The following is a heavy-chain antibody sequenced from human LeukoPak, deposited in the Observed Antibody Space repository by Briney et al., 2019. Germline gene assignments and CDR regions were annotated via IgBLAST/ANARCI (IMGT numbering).Heavy chain of an antibody. CDR2: IYHSGST. CDR1: GGSISSGGYS. V-gene: IGHV4-30-2*01. CDR3: ARDKGEVRYSSSSYYYYGMDV. Sequence: SETLSLTCAVSGGSISSGGYSWSWIRQPPGKGLEWIGYIYHSGSTNYNPSLKSRVTISVDTSKNQFSLKLSSVTAADTAVYYCARDKGEVRYSSSSYYYYGMDVWGQGTTVTVSS. J-gene: IGHJ6*02. D-gene: IGHD6-6*01.